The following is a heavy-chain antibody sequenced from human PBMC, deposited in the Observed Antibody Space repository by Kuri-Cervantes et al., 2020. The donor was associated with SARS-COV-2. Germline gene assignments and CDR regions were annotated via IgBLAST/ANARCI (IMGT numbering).Heavy chain of an antibody. J-gene: IGHJ4*02. D-gene: IGHD2-2*01. Sequence: LETLSLTCTVFGGPVNSYYWTWIRQPPGKGLEWVGSIYYTGTTNYNPSLKSRVTISVDTSKNQFSLKLSSVTAADTAVYYCARGPHCSSTSCNRDYWGQGTLVTVSS. CDR3: ARGPHCSSTSCNRDY. CDR1: GGPVNSYY. V-gene: IGHV4-59*02. CDR2: IYYTGTT.